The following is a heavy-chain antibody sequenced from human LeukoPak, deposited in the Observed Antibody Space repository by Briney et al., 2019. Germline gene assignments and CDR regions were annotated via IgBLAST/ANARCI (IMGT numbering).Heavy chain of an antibody. CDR3: ARVTRTRLPWGY. D-gene: IGHD1-14*01. CDR1: GFTFSSYW. V-gene: IGHV3-7*04. J-gene: IGHJ4*02. CDR2: IKQDGSEK. Sequence: GGSLRLSCAAFGFTFSSYWMSWVRQAPGKGLEWVANIKQDGSEKYYVDSVKGRFTISRDNAKNSLYLQMNSLRAEDTAVYYCARVTRTRLPWGYWGQGTLVTVSS.